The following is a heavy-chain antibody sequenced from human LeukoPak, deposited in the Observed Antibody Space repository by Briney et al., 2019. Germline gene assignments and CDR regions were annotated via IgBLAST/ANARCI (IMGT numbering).Heavy chain of an antibody. D-gene: IGHD3-3*01. V-gene: IGHV3-48*01. CDR2: ISSSSSTI. Sequence: GGSLRLSCAASGFTFSSYEMNWVRQAPGKGLEWVSYISSSSSTIYYADSVKGRFTISRDNAKNSLYLQMNSLRAEDTAVYYCARGGDFWSGSCYDYWGQGTLVTVSS. CDR1: GFTFSSYE. CDR3: ARGGDFWSGSCYDY. J-gene: IGHJ4*02.